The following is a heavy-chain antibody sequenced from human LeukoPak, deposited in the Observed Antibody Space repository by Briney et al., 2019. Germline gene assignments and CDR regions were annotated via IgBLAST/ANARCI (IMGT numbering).Heavy chain of an antibody. CDR3: ARDVLMGVTGY. CDR2: IISSGSTI. Sequence: GGSLRLSCAASGFTFSDYYMSWIRQAPGTGLEWVSYIISSGSTIYYADSVKGRFTISRDNAKNSLYLQMNSLRAEDTAVYYCARDVLMGVTGYWGQGTLVTVSS. CDR1: GFTFSDYY. V-gene: IGHV3-11*04. D-gene: IGHD1-20*01. J-gene: IGHJ4*02.